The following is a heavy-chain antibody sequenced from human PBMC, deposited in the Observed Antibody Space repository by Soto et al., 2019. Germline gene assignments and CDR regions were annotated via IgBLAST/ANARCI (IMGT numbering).Heavy chain of an antibody. CDR3: AREHRDAGYSSSWYGRDYYYYGMDV. CDR1: GFTFSSYG. Sequence: PGGSLRLSCAASGFTFSSYGMHWVRQAPGKGLEWVAVICYDGSNKYYADSVKGRFTISRDNSKNTLYLQMNSLRAEDTAVYYCAREHRDAGYSSSWYGRDYYYYGMDVWGQGTTVTVSS. D-gene: IGHD6-13*01. J-gene: IGHJ6*02. CDR2: ICYDGSNK. V-gene: IGHV3-33*01.